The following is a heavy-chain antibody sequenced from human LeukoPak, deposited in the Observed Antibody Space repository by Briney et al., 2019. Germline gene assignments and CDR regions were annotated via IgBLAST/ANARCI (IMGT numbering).Heavy chain of an antibody. Sequence: SVKVSCKASGGTFISYAISWVRQAPGQGLEWMGGIIPIFGTANYAQKFQGRVTITADESTSTAYMELSSLRSEDTAVYYCARPRRGSYRLDYWGQGTLVTVSS. V-gene: IGHV1-69*13. CDR2: IIPIFGTA. D-gene: IGHD1-26*01. CDR1: GGTFISYA. J-gene: IGHJ4*02. CDR3: ARPRRGSYRLDY.